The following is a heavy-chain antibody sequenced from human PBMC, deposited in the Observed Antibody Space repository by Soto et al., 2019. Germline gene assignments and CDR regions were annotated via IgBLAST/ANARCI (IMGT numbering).Heavy chain of an antibody. CDR2: ISPNRGTT. V-gene: IGHV1-8*01. Sequence: QVQLVQSGAEVKNPGASVKVSCKASGYSFNSYEISWVRQATGQGLEWMSWISPNRGTTGYAQRFQGRLSVTVNPSLTTVYMELSGLRSDDTAVYYCTRDSGWQTNKFDPWGQGTLVTVSS. D-gene: IGHD6-19*01. CDR1: GYSFNSYE. CDR3: TRDSGWQTNKFDP. J-gene: IGHJ5*02.